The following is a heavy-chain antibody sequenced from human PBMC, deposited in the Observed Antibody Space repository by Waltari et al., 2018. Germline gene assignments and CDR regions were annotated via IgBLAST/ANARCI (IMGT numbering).Heavy chain of an antibody. V-gene: IGHV3-23*01. CDR2: ISGSGENP. D-gene: IGHD4-17*01. J-gene: IGHJ4*02. CDR1: GVIFRSNA. CDR3: ARDPLNDYGGWDDY. Sequence: EVQLLESGGTLVQPGGSLRVSCAASGVIFRSNAFCWVRQAPGKGVELVSSISGSGENPYYAESVKGRFTISRDNSKHTVFLQMNNLRVDDTAVYYCARDPLNDYGGWDDYWGQGTLVTVSS.